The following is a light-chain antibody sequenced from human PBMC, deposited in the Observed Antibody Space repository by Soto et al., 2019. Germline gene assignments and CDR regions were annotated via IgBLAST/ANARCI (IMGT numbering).Light chain of an antibody. CDR3: CSYAGSYIPYV. J-gene: IGLJ1*01. Sequence: QSVLTQPRSVSGSPGQSFTISCTGTSSDFGRYNYFSWYQQHPGKAPKLMIYDVSKRPSGVPDRFSCSKSGNTASLTISGLKAEDEADYYCCSYAGSYIPYVFGTGTKVTVL. CDR2: DVS. V-gene: IGLV2-11*02. CDR1: SSDFGRYNY.